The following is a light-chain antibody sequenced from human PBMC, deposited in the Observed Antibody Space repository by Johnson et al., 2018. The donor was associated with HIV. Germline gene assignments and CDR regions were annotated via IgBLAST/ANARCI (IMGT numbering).Light chain of an antibody. Sequence: QSVLTQPPSVSAAPGQKVDISCSGSSSNIESDYVSWYQQLPGTAPKLLIYDNNKRPSGIPDRFSGSKSGTSATLGITGLQTGDEADYYCGTWDSSLSYVFGTRTNVTVL. CDR1: SSNIESDY. CDR3: GTWDSSLSYV. J-gene: IGLJ1*01. CDR2: DNN. V-gene: IGLV1-51*01.